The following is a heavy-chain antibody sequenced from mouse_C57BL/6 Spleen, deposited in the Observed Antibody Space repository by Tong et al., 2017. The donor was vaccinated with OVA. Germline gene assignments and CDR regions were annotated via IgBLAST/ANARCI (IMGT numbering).Heavy chain of an antibody. CDR1: GFTFSSYA. V-gene: IGHV5-4*01. CDR2: ISDGGSYT. D-gene: IGHD1-1*01. J-gene: IGHJ2*01. Sequence: EVQLQESGGGLVKPGGSLKLSCAASGFTFSSYAMSWVRQTPEKRLEWVATISDGGSYTYYPDNVKGRFTISRDNAKNNLYLQMSHLKSEDTAMYYCARDLLLTTVVAGDYWGQGTTLTVSS. CDR3: ARDLLLTTVVAGDY.